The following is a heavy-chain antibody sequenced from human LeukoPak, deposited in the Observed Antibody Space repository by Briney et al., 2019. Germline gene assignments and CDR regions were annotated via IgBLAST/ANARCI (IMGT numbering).Heavy chain of an antibody. V-gene: IGHV1-18*01. CDR2: VSAYNGNT. CDR3: ARHLYDSSGYRGFDWFDP. J-gene: IGHJ5*02. CDR1: GYTVTSYG. Sequence: ASVNVSCKASGYTVTSYGISWVRQAPGQGLEWMGWVSAYNGNTSDAQKLQGRVTMTTDTSTSTVYMELRRLRSDDTAVEYCARHLYDSSGYRGFDWFDPWGQGTLVTVSS. D-gene: IGHD3-22*01.